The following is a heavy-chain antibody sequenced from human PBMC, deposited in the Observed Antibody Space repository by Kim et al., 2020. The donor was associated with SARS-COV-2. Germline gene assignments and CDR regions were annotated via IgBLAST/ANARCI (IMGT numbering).Heavy chain of an antibody. Sequence: YADPVKGRSTISRENSKNTLYLQMNSLRAEDTAVYYCARDRDTAMGTFDYWGQGTLVTVSS. CDR3: ARDRDTAMGTFDY. D-gene: IGHD5-18*01. V-gene: IGHV3-33*01. J-gene: IGHJ4*02.